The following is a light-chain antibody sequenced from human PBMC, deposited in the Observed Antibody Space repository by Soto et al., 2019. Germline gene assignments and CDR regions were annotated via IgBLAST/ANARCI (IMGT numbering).Light chain of an antibody. CDR1: TSYVGTYIY. Sequence: QSALIQPRSVSGSPGQSVTISCSGITSYVGTYIYVSWYQHHPGKAPRFLIYDVSKRPSGVPDRFSGSKSGNTPSLTISGLQAEDEADYYCCSSPGSYTSVVFGGGTKVTVL. J-gene: IGLJ2*01. V-gene: IGLV2-11*01. CDR3: CSSPGSYTSVV. CDR2: DVS.